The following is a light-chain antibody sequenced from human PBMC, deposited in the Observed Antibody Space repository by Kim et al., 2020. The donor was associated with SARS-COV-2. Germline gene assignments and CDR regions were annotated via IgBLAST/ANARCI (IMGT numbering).Light chain of an antibody. CDR1: SDSIASNY. V-gene: IGLV6-57*04. CDR3: QSYDSSNLWV. J-gene: IGLJ3*02. CDR2: EDN. Sequence: NFMLTQPHSVSESPGKTVTISCTRSSDSIASNYVQWYQQRPGSAPTTVIYEDNQRPSGVPDRFSGSIDSSSNSASLTISGLKTEDEADYYCQSYDSSNLWVFGGGTQLTVL.